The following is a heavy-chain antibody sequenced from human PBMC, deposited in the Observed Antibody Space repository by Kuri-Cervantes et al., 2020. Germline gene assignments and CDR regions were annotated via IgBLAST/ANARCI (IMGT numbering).Heavy chain of an antibody. D-gene: IGHD3-16*01. Sequence: GESLKISCASSGFTFSSYSMNLVRQAPGKGLEWVSSISSSSSYIYYADSVKGRFTISRDNAKNSLYLQMNSLRAEDTAVYYCARVRSPPRDYVWGRGKKHDAFDIWGQGTMVTVSS. CDR1: GFTFSSYS. CDR3: ARVRSPPRDYVWGRGKKHDAFDI. CDR2: ISSSSSYI. V-gene: IGHV3-21*01. J-gene: IGHJ3*02.